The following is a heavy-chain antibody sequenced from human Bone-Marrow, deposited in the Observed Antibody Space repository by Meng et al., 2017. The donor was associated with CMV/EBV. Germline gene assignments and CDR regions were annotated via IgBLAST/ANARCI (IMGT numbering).Heavy chain of an antibody. CDR3: ASRPIVGGGLEY. D-gene: IGHD1-26*01. Sequence: GESLKISCAASGFTFSSYEMNWVRQAPGKGLEWVSYISSSGSTIYYADSVKGRFTISRDNSKNTLYLQMNSLRPEDTAVYYCASRPIVGGGLEYWVQGTLVTGSS. CDR2: ISSSGSTI. V-gene: IGHV3-48*03. CDR1: GFTFSSYE. J-gene: IGHJ4*02.